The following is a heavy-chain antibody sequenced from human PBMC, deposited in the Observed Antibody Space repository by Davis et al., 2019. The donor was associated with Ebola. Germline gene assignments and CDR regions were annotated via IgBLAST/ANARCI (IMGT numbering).Heavy chain of an antibody. J-gene: IGHJ6*02. CDR3: ARRQWELHYYGMDV. D-gene: IGHD1-26*01. Sequence: GSLRLSCAASGFTFSSYEMNWVRQHPGKGLEWIGYIYYSGSTYYNPSLKSRVTISVDTSKNQFSLKLSSVTAADTAVYYCARRQWELHYYGMDVWGQGTTVTVSS. V-gene: IGHV4-59*08. CDR1: GFTFSSYE. CDR2: IYYSGST.